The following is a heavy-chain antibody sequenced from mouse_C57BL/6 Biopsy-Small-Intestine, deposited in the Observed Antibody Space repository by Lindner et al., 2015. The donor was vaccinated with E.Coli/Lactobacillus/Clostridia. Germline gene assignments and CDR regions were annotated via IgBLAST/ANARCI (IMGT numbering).Heavy chain of an antibody. Sequence: SVKVSCKTSGYTFTSYAVHWVRQAPGQRLEWMGWVNGGDGHTKYSQTFQGRVTITRDTSASTAYMELRSLRSEDTAVYYCAMSSGWYALDYWGQGTLVTVSS. CDR2: VNGGDGHT. D-gene: IGHD2-14*01. CDR3: AMSSGWYALDY. J-gene: IGHJ4*01. V-gene: IGHV1-84*02. CDR1: GYTFTSYA.